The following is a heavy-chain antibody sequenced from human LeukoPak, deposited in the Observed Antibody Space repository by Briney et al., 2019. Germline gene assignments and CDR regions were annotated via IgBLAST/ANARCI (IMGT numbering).Heavy chain of an antibody. CDR2: ISGSGGGT. J-gene: IGHJ4*02. CDR1: GFTFSSYA. Sequence: GGSLRLSCAASGFTFSSYAMSWVRQAPGKGLEWVSAISGSGGGTYYADSVKGRFTISRDNSKNTLYLQMNSLRAEDTAVYYCAKDPDYYGSGSYYFADYWGQGTLVTVSS. D-gene: IGHD3-10*01. V-gene: IGHV3-23*01. CDR3: AKDPDYYGSGSYYFADY.